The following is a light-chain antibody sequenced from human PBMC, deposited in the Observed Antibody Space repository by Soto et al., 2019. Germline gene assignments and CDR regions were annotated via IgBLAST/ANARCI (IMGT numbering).Light chain of an antibody. V-gene: IGLV1-44*01. J-gene: IGLJ2*01. CDR1: SSSIGSNA. CDR3: AAWDGSLSAVL. CDR2: NNN. Sequence: QSVLTQPPSASGTPGQRVTISCSGSSSSIGSNAVNWYQHIPGTAPKLLIYNNNQRPSGVPDRFSGSKSGTSASLTISGLQSEDEADYYCAAWDGSLSAVLFGGGTKLTVL.